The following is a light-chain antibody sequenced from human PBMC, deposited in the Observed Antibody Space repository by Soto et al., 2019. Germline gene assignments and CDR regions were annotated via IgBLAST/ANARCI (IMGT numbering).Light chain of an antibody. CDR2: DAS. CDR1: QSVARSY. V-gene: IGKV3-20*01. CDR3: QQYAISPIT. J-gene: IGKJ4*01. Sequence: ENVLTQSPGTLSLSPGERVTLSCRASQSVARSYLAWYQQKPGQSPRLLIYDASNRATGIPDRFSGSGSGSDFTLTISILEPEDFAVYFCQQYAISPITFGGGTRLEIK.